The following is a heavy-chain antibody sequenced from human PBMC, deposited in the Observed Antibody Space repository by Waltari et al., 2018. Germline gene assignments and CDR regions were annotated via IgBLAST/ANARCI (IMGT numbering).Heavy chain of an antibody. CDR2: ISSDGSGK. D-gene: IGHD1-26*01. J-gene: IGHJ5*02. CDR1: GYPFNKYG. V-gene: IGHV3-30*18. Sequence: QVEESGGGVVQPGGSLRLSCVASGYPFNKYGMHWVRQAPGKGLEWLAVISSDGSGKYYADSVKGRFTMSRDNSKNMVYLQMNSLRPEDTAVYYCAKAGGIYNYPLDPWGQGTLVTVSS. CDR3: AKAGGIYNYPLDP.